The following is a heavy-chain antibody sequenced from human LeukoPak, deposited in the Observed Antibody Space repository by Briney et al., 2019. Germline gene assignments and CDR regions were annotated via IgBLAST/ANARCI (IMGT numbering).Heavy chain of an antibody. D-gene: IGHD6-19*01. V-gene: IGHV3-30-3*01. J-gene: IGHJ4*02. CDR1: GFTFSSYA. CDR2: ISYDGSNK. Sequence: PGGSLRLSCAASGFTFSSYAMHWVRQAPCKGLEWVAVISYDGSNKYYADSVKGRFTISRDNSKNTLYLQMNSLRAEDTAAYYCARDQNRGSGWNGGLFDCWGQGTLVPVSS. CDR3: ARDQNRGSGWNGGLFDC.